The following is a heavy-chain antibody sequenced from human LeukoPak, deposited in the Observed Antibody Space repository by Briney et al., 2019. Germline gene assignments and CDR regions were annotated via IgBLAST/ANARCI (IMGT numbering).Heavy chain of an antibody. CDR3: AKGAQGNSWYLFDY. D-gene: IGHD6-13*01. CDR2: ISGSGGTT. CDR1: GFTFSNYA. J-gene: IGHJ4*02. V-gene: IGHV3-23*01. Sequence: GGSLRLSCAASGFTFSNYAVNWVRQAPGKGLEWVSTISGSGGTTYYADSVKGRFTISRDNSKTTLYLQMNSLRAEDTAVYYCAKGAQGNSWYLFDYWGQGTLVTVSS.